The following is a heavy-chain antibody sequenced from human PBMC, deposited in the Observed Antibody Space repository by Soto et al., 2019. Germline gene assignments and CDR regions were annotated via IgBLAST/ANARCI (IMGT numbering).Heavy chain of an antibody. V-gene: IGHV3-48*01. Sequence: LRLSCATSGFTFSPFSFNWVGHAPGKGMEWVSRMSTGGNSPYYTDSVRGRFTISRDKAKNSLCLQINSMTAADTAADYGTRDSGSMDVGRLGATVTVSS. D-gene: IGHD6-25*01. J-gene: IGHJ6*02. CDR2: MSTGGNSP. CDR3: TRDSGSMDV. CDR1: GFTFSPFS.